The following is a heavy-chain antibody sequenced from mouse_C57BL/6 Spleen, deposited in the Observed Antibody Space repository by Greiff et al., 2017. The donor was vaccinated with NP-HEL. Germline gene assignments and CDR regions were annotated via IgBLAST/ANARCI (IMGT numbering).Heavy chain of an antibody. Sequence: QVQLQQSGPELVKPGASVKLSCKASGYTFTSYDINWVKQRPGQGLEWIGWIYPRDGSNKYNEKFKGKATLTVDTSSSTAYMELHSLTSEDSAVYFCARSTVVATDAYWGQGTLVTVSA. J-gene: IGHJ3*01. CDR3: ARSTVVATDAY. CDR1: GYTFTSYD. D-gene: IGHD1-1*01. V-gene: IGHV1-85*01. CDR2: IYPRDGSN.